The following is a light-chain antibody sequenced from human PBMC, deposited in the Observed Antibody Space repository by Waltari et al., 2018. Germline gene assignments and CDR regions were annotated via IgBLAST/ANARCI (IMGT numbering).Light chain of an antibody. CDR2: LGS. CDR1: QSLLQSSGYNY. V-gene: IGKV2-28*01. CDR3: MQALQDIT. J-gene: IGKJ5*01. Sequence: DIVLTQSPLSLPFTAGEPASISCRSSQSLLQSSGYNYLDWYLQKPGQSPQLLIYLGSTRASGVPDRFSGSGSGTDFTLKISRVEAEDVGIYYCMQALQDITFGQGTRLEIK.